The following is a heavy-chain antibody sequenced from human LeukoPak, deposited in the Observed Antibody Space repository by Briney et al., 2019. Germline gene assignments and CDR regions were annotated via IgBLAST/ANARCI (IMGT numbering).Heavy chain of an antibody. CDR3: ARAHLWGQQLVEVDY. CDR1: GYTFTSYG. V-gene: IGHV1-18*01. CDR2: ISAYNGNT. J-gene: IGHJ4*02. D-gene: IGHD6-13*01. Sequence: GASVKVSCKASGYTFTSYGISWVRQAPGQGLEWMGWISAYNGNTNYAQKLQGRVTMTTDTSTSTAYMELRSLRSDDTAVYYCARAHLWGQQLVEVDYWGQGTLVTVSS.